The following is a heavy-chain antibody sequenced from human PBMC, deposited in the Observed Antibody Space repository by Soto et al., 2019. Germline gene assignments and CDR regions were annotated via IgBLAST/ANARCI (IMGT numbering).Heavy chain of an antibody. CDR2: IIPRFNKV. D-gene: IGHD5-12*01. CDR3: ARDKGGTRRFSGYDAVAS. CDR1: GGTFSSFA. V-gene: IGHV1-69*12. Sequence: QVHLVQSGAELKRPGSSVRLSCKASGGTFSSFAITWVRLAPGQGFEWMGGIIPRFNKVSYPEKFQGRVTIAADDTTTKGSVELSRMGFDVTAIDFCARDKGGTRRFSGYDAVASWRQRTRVTVSP. J-gene: IGHJ1*01.